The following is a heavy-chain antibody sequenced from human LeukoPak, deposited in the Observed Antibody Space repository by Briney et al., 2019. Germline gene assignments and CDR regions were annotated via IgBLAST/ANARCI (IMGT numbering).Heavy chain of an antibody. D-gene: IGHD3-3*01. CDR1: GYTFTGYY. V-gene: IGHV1-2*02. CDR3: ARGFLEYLFFDS. J-gene: IGHJ5*01. CDR2: INPISGGT. Sequence: ASVKVSCKASGYTFTGYYMHWVRQAPGQGLEWMGWINPISGGTDYAQKFQGRVTMIRDTSISTAYMELSGLRSDDTAVYYCARGFLEYLFFDSWGQGTLVTVSS.